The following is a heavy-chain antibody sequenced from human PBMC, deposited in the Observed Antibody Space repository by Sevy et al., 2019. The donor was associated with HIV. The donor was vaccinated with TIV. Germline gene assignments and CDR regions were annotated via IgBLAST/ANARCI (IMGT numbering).Heavy chain of an antibody. CDR1: GGSITSLY. CDR3: AGENAWGRGYS. V-gene: IGHV4-59*08. CDR2: IYYNGHI. J-gene: IGHJ4*02. Sequence: SETLSLTCTVSGGSITSLYWNWIRQPPGKGLEWIANIYYNGHINYNPSIKSRVTLSLDTSKNQFSLRLSSVTAADTAMYYCAGENAWGRGYSWGQRTLVTVSS. D-gene: IGHD1-26*01.